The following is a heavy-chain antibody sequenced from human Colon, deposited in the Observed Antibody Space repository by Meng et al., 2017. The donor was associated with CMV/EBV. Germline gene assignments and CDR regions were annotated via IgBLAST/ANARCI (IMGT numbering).Heavy chain of an antibody. Sequence: QLQAQESGPGLVKPSETRSLTCTVSGGSISSSTYYWGWIRQTPGKGLEWIGNIYYSGYTYYNPSLKSRLTISVDTSKNQFSLKLTSVTAADTAVYYCATDYGDYYFDRWGQGTLVTVSS. D-gene: IGHD4-17*01. CDR1: GGSISSSTYY. CDR3: ATDYGDYYFDR. J-gene: IGHJ4*02. V-gene: IGHV4-39*07. CDR2: IYYSGYT.